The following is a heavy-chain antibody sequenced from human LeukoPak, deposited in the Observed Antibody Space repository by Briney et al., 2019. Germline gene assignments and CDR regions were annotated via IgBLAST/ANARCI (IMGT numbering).Heavy chain of an antibody. J-gene: IGHJ4*02. D-gene: IGHD2-2*01. CDR3: PRSQSRDCSSTSCYSYGLDY. CDR1: GYTYTGYY. CDR2: INPNSGGT. Sequence: ASVKVSCKASGYTYTGYYMHWVRQAPGQGFEWMGWINPNSGGTNYAQKFQGRVTMTRDTSISTAYMELGGLRAADKAVYYCPRSQSRDCSSTSCYSYGLDYWGQGTLVTVSS. V-gene: IGHV1-2*02.